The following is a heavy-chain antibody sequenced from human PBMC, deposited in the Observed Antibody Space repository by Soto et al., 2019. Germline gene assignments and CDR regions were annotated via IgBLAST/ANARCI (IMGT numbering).Heavy chain of an antibody. Sequence: GGSLRLSCAGSGFTFSNYAMTWVRQASGKGLEWVSTTRSNGEYTYYADSVKGRFTVSRDNSQNALFLEMSSLCAEDTAVYYCAKESMSVAVSASRVYRMDVWGQGTTVTVSS. D-gene: IGHD6-6*01. CDR2: TRSNGEYT. CDR3: AKESMSVAVSASRVYRMDV. CDR1: GFTFSNYA. V-gene: IGHV3-23*01. J-gene: IGHJ6*02.